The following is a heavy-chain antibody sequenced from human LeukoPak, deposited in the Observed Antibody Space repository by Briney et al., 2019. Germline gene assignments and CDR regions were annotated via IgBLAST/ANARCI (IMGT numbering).Heavy chain of an antibody. V-gene: IGHV3-53*01. CDR1: GFTVSSNY. CDR2: IYSGGST. Sequence: GGSQRLSCAASGFTVSSNYMSWVRQAPGKGLEWVSVIYSGGSTYYADSVKGRFTISRDNSKNTLYLQMNSLRAEDTAVYYCARGQQLVRCLDYWGQGTLVTVSS. CDR3: ARGQQLVRCLDY. D-gene: IGHD6-13*01. J-gene: IGHJ4*02.